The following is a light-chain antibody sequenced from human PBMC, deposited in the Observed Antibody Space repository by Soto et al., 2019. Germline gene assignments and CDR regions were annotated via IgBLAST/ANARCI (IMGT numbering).Light chain of an antibody. Sequence: QSVLTQPPSASGTPGQRVTISCSGSSSNIGSNTVNWYQQLPGTAPKLLIYSNNQRPSGVPDRFSGSKSGTSASLAISGLQSEDEAYYYCAAWDDSLNAYVFGTGTKLTVL. CDR1: SSNIGSNT. V-gene: IGLV1-44*01. CDR2: SNN. CDR3: AAWDDSLNAYV. J-gene: IGLJ1*01.